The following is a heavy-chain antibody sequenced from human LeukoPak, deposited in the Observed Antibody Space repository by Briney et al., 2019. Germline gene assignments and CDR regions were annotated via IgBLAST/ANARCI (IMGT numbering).Heavy chain of an antibody. Sequence: GRSLRLSCATSGFTFSSYAMHWVRQAPGKGLEWVAVISYDGSNKYYADSVKGRFTISRDNSKNTLYLQMNSLRAEDTAVYYCAREAPYYYGSGSRYGMDVWGQGTTVTVSS. J-gene: IGHJ6*02. D-gene: IGHD3-10*01. CDR2: ISYDGSNK. V-gene: IGHV3-30*14. CDR1: GFTFSSYA. CDR3: AREAPYYYGSGSRYGMDV.